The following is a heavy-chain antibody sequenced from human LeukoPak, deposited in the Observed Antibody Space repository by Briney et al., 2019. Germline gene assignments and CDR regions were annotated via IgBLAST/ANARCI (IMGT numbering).Heavy chain of an antibody. CDR2: ISSSGSTI. CDR3: ARGRDDYGDYPSDAPTNWFDP. CDR1: GFILSGHQ. Sequence: GGSLRLSCAVSGFILSGHQMDWVRQAPGKGLEWVSYISSSGSTIYYADSVKGRFTISRDNAKNSLYLQMNSLRAEDTAVYYCARGRDDYGDYPSDAPTNWFDPWGQGTLVTVSS. D-gene: IGHD4-17*01. V-gene: IGHV3-11*01. J-gene: IGHJ5*02.